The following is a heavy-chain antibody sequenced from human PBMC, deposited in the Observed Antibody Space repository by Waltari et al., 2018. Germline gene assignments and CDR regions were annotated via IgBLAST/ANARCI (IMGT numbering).Heavy chain of an antibody. CDR2: INQMGAV. CDR1: GGSVRGYY. D-gene: IGHD6-19*01. V-gene: IGHV4-34*02. J-gene: IGHJ1*01. Sequence: QVQLQQWGAGLLKPSETLSLTCGLYGGSVRGYYCSWIRQPPGKWLECLGEINQMGAVEYTPSLRGRATMSVDTSKNQVYLEVTSVTAADTANYYCARYTSSWSKYIQYWGRGSLVTVSS. CDR3: ARYTSSWSKYIQY.